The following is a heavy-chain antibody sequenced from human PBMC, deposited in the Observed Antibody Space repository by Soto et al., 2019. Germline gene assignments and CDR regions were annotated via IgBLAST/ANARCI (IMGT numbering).Heavy chain of an antibody. CDR1: GDSVSSSSCC. J-gene: IGHJ5*02. V-gene: IGHV4-39*01. CDR3: ARLKGWYCSGASSGGNCYNWFDP. D-gene: IGHD2-15*01. CDR2: IYYSGNT. Sequence: QLQLQESGPGLVKPSETLSLTCTVSGDSVSSSSCCWGWIRQPPGKGLEWIGGIYYSGNTYYTPSLKSRVTISVDTSKNQFSLNLSSVTAADTALYYCARLKGWYCSGASSGGNCYNWFDPWGQGTLVTVSS.